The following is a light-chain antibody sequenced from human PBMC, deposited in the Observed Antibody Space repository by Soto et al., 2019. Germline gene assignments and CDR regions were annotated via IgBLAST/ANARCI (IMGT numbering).Light chain of an antibody. CDR1: STDVGGYNY. Sequence: QSALTQPASVSGSPGQSITISCTGTSTDVGGYNYVSWYQQHPGTVPKLMIYEVTNRPSGISNRFSGSKSGNTASLTISGLQAEDEADYYCSSYTSSSTPLWVFGTGTKLTVL. J-gene: IGLJ1*01. CDR3: SSYTSSSTPLWV. CDR2: EVT. V-gene: IGLV2-14*01.